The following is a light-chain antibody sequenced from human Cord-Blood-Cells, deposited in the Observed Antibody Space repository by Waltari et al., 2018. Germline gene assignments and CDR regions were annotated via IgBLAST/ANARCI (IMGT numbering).Light chain of an antibody. CDR3: SSYTSSSTYV. J-gene: IGLJ1*01. Sequence: QSALTQPASVSGSPGQSITISCTGTSSDVGGYNYVSWYQQHPGKAPKLMIYDVSNQPAGVSNRVSGSKSGNTASLTISGLQAEDEADYYCSSYTSSSTYVFGTGTKVTVL. CDR2: DVS. V-gene: IGLV2-14*01. CDR1: SSDVGGYNY.